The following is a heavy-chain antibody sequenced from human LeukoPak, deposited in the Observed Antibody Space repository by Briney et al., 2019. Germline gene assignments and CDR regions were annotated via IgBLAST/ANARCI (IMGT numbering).Heavy chain of an antibody. J-gene: IGHJ4*02. CDR2: IDQDGSEK. Sequence: GGSLRLSCAASGFTFTDYWMSWVRQAPGRGLEWVANIDQDGSEKYYVDSVKGRFTISRDNAKNSLFLQMNSLRAEDTAVYYCAKDPFFDYWGQGTLVTVSS. CDR3: AKDPFFDY. V-gene: IGHV3-7*03. CDR1: GFTFTDYW.